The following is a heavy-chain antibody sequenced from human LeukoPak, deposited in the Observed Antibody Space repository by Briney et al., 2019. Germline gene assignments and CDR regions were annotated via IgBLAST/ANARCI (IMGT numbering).Heavy chain of an antibody. J-gene: IGHJ6*03. V-gene: IGHV1-2*02. D-gene: IGHD5-12*01. CDR3: ARDPSYSGYDLDYYMDV. CDR2: INPNSGGT. Sequence: ASVKVSCKASGYTFTGYYMHWVRQAPGQGLEWMGWINPNSGGTNYAQKFQGRVTMTRDTSISTAYMELSRLRSDDTAVYYCARDPSYSGYDLDYYMDVWDKGTTVTVSS. CDR1: GYTFTGYY.